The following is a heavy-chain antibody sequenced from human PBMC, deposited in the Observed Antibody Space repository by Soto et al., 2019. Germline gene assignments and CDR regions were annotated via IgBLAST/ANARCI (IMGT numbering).Heavy chain of an antibody. D-gene: IGHD2-15*01. CDR2: NSYSSTYI. V-gene: IGHV3-21*01. Sequence: GGSLRLSCAASGFTFSSYGMNWVRQAPGKGLEWVSSNSYSSTYIYYADSVKGRFTISRDNAKNSLYLQMNSLRAEDTAVYYCAREGRSATAFDYWGQGTLVTVSS. CDR3: AREGRSATAFDY. J-gene: IGHJ4*02. CDR1: GFTFSSYG.